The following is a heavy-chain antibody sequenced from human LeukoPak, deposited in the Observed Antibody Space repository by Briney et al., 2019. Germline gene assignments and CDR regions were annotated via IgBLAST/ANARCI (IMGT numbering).Heavy chain of an antibody. J-gene: IGHJ4*02. Sequence: SETLSLTCAVYGGSFSGYYWSWIRQPPGKGLEWIGEINHSGSTNYNPSLKSRVNISVDTSKNQFSLKLSSVTAADTAVYYCARGETYYYDSSGYYYWGQGTLVTVSS. CDR2: INHSGST. CDR3: ARGETYYYDSSGYYY. CDR1: GGSFSGYY. D-gene: IGHD3-22*01. V-gene: IGHV4-34*01.